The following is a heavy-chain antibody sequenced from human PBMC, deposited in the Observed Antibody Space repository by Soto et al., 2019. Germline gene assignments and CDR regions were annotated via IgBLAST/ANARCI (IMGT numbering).Heavy chain of an antibody. V-gene: IGHV3-30-3*01. Sequence: SLRLSCAASGFTFSSYAMHWVRQAPGKGLEWVAVISYDGSNKYYADSVKGRFTISRDNSKNTLYLQMNSLRAEDTAVYYCARDGREGGGNSVYYYYGMDVWGQGTTVTVSS. CDR3: ARDGREGGGNSVYYYYGMDV. CDR2: ISYDGSNK. D-gene: IGHD2-21*02. J-gene: IGHJ6*02. CDR1: GFTFSSYA.